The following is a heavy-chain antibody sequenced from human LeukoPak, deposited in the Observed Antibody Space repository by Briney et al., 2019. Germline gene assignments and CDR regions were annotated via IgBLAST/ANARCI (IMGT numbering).Heavy chain of an antibody. V-gene: IGHV3-7*03. CDR2: IKQDGSEK. CDR3: AKGSLGYCSGGSCSRPVY. J-gene: IGHJ4*02. D-gene: IGHD2-15*01. CDR1: GFTFSSYW. Sequence: GGSLRLSCAASGFTFSSYWMSWVRQAPGKGLEWVANIKQDGSEKYYVDSVKGRFTISRDNAKNTLYLQMNSLRAEDTAVYYCAKGSLGYCSGGSCSRPVYWGQGTLVTVSS.